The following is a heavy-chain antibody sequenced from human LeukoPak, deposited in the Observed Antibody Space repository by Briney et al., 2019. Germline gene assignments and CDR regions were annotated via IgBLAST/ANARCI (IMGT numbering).Heavy chain of an antibody. CDR3: ARDLPVGATESDYFDY. J-gene: IGHJ4*02. V-gene: IGHV3-23*01. CDR1: GFTFSSYG. CDR2: ISGSGGST. D-gene: IGHD1-26*01. Sequence: GGSLRLSCAASGFTFSSYGMSWVRQAPGKGLEWVSAISGSGGSTYYADSVKGRFTISRDNSKNTLYLQMNSLRAEDTAVYYCARDLPVGATESDYFDYWGQGTLVTVSS.